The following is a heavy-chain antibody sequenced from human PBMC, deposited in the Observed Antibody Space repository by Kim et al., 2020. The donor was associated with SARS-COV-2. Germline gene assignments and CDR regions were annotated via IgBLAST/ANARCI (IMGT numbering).Heavy chain of an antibody. J-gene: IGHJ4*02. D-gene: IGHD3-10*01. V-gene: IGHV4-61*03. Sequence: KYTPSFKSRFTLSVDTSKNDFSLKLTSATSADTAVYFCARGSVIIPFEYWGQGALVTVSS. CDR3: ARGSVIIPFEY.